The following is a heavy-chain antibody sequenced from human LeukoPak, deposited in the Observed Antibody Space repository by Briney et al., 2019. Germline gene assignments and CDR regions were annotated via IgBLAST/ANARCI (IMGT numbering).Heavy chain of an antibody. J-gene: IGHJ3*02. D-gene: IGHD1-26*01. V-gene: IGHV3-23*01. CDR2: ISGSGAST. CDR1: GFTFSIYA. Sequence: GGSLRLSCAASGFTFSIYAMSWVRQAPGKGLEWVSAISGSGASTFYADSVKGRFTISRDNSKNTLYLQMNGLRAEDTAVYYCAKDKGSYFDAFDIWGQGTMVTVSS. CDR3: AKDKGSYFDAFDI.